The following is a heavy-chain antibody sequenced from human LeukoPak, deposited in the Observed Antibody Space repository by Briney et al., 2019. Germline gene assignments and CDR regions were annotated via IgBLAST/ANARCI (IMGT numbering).Heavy chain of an antibody. D-gene: IGHD6-6*01. Sequence: GGSLRLSCAASGFTFSNAWMSWVRQAPGKGLGWVGRIKSKTDGGTTDYAAPVKGRFTISRDDSKNTLYLQMNSLKTEDTAVYYCTTDRSIAARPGTDYWGQGTLVTVSS. CDR3: TTDRSIAARPGTDY. CDR2: IKSKTDGGTT. J-gene: IGHJ4*02. CDR1: GFTFSNAW. V-gene: IGHV3-15*01.